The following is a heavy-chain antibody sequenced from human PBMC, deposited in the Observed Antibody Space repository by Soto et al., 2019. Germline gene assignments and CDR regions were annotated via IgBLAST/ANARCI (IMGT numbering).Heavy chain of an antibody. Sequence: NPSETLSLTCTVFGASISYGGYSWSWVRQSPGRGLEWIGYISHLENTYFHPSFKSRLTMSIDRTRNQFSLNLSSVTAADMAVYFCARGGGYDPFDSWGQGILVTVSS. CDR1: GASISYGGYS. D-gene: IGHD5-12*01. J-gene: IGHJ4*02. V-gene: IGHV4-30-2*06. CDR3: ARGGGYDPFDS. CDR2: ISHLENT.